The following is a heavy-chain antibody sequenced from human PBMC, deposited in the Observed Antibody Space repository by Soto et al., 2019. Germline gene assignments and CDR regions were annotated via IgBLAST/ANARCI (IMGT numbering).Heavy chain of an antibody. CDR3: ASSNKYQLLYWFDP. V-gene: IGHV4-31*03. CDR2: IYYSGST. CDR1: GGSISSGGYY. Sequence: SETLSLTCTVSGGSISSGGYYWSWIRQHPGKGLEWIGYIYYSGSTYYNPSLKSRVTISVDTSKNQFSLKLSSVTAADTAVYYCASSNKYQLLYWFDPWGQGTLVTVS. J-gene: IGHJ5*02. D-gene: IGHD2-2*02.